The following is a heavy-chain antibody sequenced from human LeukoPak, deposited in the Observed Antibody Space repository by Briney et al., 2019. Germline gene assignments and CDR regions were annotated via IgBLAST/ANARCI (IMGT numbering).Heavy chain of an antibody. J-gene: IGHJ5*02. CDR2: ICSDGSNK. CDR3: ANPTDLGS. Sequence: GGSLRLSSAASGFTFSDYGMHWVRQAPGKGLEWVAVICSDGSNKYYADSVKGRFTISRDNSKNTVYLQMNSLRAEDTAVYYCANPTDLGSWGQGTLVTVSS. D-gene: IGHD3-16*01. V-gene: IGHV3-33*06. CDR1: GFTFSDYG.